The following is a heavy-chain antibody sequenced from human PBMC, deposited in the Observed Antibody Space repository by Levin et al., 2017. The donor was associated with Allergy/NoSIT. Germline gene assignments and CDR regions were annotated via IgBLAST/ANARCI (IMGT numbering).Heavy chain of an antibody. Sequence: SQTLSLTCTVSGVSICSSTSYWGWIRQPPGKGLEWIVSIYYNERTYYNPSLKSRVTISVDTSKNQFSLKLSSVTAADTAVYFCSRHKDVYDWFDPWGQGTLVTVSS. D-gene: IGHD5/OR15-5a*01. J-gene: IGHJ5*02. CDR3: SRHKDVYDWFDP. V-gene: IGHV4-39*01. CDR2: IYYNERT. CDR1: GVSICSSTSY.